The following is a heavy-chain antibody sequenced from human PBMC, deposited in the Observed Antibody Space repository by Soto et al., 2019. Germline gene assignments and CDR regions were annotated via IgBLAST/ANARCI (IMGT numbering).Heavy chain of an antibody. CDR2: ISYDGSNK. J-gene: IGHJ6*02. CDR3: AKDLRGRALVVVPAAMPTRGVAYYYGMDV. V-gene: IGHV3-30*18. CDR1: GFTFSSYG. D-gene: IGHD2-2*01. Sequence: GGSLRLSCAASGFTFSSYGMHWVRQAPGKGLEWVAVISYDGSNKYYADSVKGRFTISRDNSKNTLYLQMNSLRAEDTAVYYCAKDLRGRALVVVPAAMPTRGVAYYYGMDVWGQGTTVTVSS.